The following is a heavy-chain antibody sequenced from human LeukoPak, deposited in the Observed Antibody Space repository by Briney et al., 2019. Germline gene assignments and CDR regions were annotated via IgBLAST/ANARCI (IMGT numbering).Heavy chain of an antibody. Sequence: PGRSLRLSCAASGFTFSSYGMHWVRQAPGKGLEWVAVISYDGSNKYYADSVKGRFTISRDNSKNTLYLQMNSLRAEDTAVYYCAKDLGVPAATNAFDIWGQGTMVTVSS. CDR1: GFTFSSYG. J-gene: IGHJ3*02. V-gene: IGHV3-30*18. CDR3: AKDLGVPAATNAFDI. CDR2: ISYDGSNK. D-gene: IGHD2-2*01.